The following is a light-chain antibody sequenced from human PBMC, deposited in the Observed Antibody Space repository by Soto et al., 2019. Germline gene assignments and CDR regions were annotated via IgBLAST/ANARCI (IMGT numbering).Light chain of an antibody. Sequence: QSALTQSPSVSGAPGQSVSISCTGTSSNIGAGFDVHWYQQVPATAPKLLIYGNNNRPSGVPDRFSGSKSGTSASLAITGLQAEDEADYYCQSYDTNLSGGSGFGTGTKVTVL. V-gene: IGLV1-40*01. CDR1: SSNIGAGFD. J-gene: IGLJ1*01. CDR2: GNN. CDR3: QSYDTNLSGGSG.